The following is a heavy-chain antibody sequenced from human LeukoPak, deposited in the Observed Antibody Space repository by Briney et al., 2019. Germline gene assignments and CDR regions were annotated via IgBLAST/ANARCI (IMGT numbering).Heavy chain of an antibody. CDR1: GGTFSSFA. D-gene: IGHD6-13*01. CDR2: IIPILGIA. CDR3: ASGLSPGIAAGGHYYYGMDV. Sequence: GASVKVSCKASGGTFSSFAISWVRQAPGQGLEWMGRIIPILGIANYAQKFQGRVTITADKSTSTAYMELSSLRSEDTAVYICASGLSPGIAAGGHYYYGMDVWGQGTTVTVSS. J-gene: IGHJ6*02. V-gene: IGHV1-69*04.